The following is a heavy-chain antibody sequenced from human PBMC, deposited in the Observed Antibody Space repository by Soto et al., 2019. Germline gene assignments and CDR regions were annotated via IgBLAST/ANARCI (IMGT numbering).Heavy chain of an antibody. CDR2: IYYSGST. Sequence: RLCRTCPVSGGSISSGGYYWSWIRQHPGKGLEWIGYIYYSGSTYYNPSLKSRVTISVDTSKNQFSLKLSSVTAADTAVYYCARVLGQQLPTNWFDPWGQGTLVTVSS. CDR1: GGSISSGGYY. J-gene: IGHJ5*02. CDR3: ARVLGQQLPTNWFDP. D-gene: IGHD6-13*01. V-gene: IGHV4-31*03.